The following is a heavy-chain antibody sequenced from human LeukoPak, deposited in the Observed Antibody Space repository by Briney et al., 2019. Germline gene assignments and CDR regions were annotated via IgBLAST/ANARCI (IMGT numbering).Heavy chain of an antibody. Sequence: SETLSLTCTVSGGSISSYYWTWIRQPAGKGLEWIWRIYASGSTNYNPSLKSRVTMSLDTSKNQFSLKLTSVTAADTAVCYCAREYSSSSGKNAFDIWGQGTLVTVSS. CDR2: IYASGST. D-gene: IGHD6-6*01. J-gene: IGHJ3*02. CDR3: AREYSSSSGKNAFDI. V-gene: IGHV4-4*07. CDR1: GGSISSYY.